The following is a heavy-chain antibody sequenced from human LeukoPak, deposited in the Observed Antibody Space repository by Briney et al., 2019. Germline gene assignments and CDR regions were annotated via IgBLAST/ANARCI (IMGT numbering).Heavy chain of an antibody. Sequence: PGGSLRLSCAASGFTFSSYEMNWVRQAPGKGLEWVSYISSSSSTIYYADSVKGRFTISRDNAKNSLYLQMNSLRAEDTAVYYCARDAVSSGWYLDAFDIWGQGTMVTVSS. V-gene: IGHV3-48*01. CDR2: ISSSSSTI. CDR3: ARDAVSSGWYLDAFDI. D-gene: IGHD6-19*01. J-gene: IGHJ3*02. CDR1: GFTFSSYE.